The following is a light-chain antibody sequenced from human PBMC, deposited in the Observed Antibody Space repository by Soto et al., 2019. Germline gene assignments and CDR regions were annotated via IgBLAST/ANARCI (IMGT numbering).Light chain of an antibody. CDR1: QNVGAN. CDR2: GAS. V-gene: IGKV3-15*01. Sequence: EIELTQSPSSLSAFPGDRVTLSCRASQNVGANVAWYHQRPGQAPRLLISGASTRPTGVPARFSASGSGTAFTLTISSLQSEDFGVYYCPQYDDWPPTFGQGTKVDI. J-gene: IGKJ1*01. CDR3: PQYDDWPPT.